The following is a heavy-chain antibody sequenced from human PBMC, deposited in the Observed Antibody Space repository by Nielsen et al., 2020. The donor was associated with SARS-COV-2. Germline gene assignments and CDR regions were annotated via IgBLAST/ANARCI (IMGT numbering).Heavy chain of an antibody. V-gene: IGHV1-3*01. CDR3: ARPGLQYSFGPFDD. CDR1: GYIFSYYA. D-gene: IGHD3-3*01. J-gene: IGHJ4*02. Sequence: ASVKVSCKASGYIFSYYAIHWVRQAPGHRLEWMGWINVGNGNTTHSQKFQGRVTISRDPSASTVYMELKSLRSEDTAVYYCARPGLQYSFGPFDDWGQGTQVTVSS. CDR2: INVGNGNT.